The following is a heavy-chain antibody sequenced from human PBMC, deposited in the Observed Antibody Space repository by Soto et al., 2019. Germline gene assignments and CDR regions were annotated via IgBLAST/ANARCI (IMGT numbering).Heavy chain of an antibody. J-gene: IGHJ4*02. CDR3: AKVESSSWYRDGY. V-gene: IGHV3-23*01. Sequence: HPGGSLRLSCAASGVTFSSYAMSWVRQAPGKGLEWVSAISGSGGSTYYADSVKGRFTISRDNSKNTLYLQMNSLRAEDTAVYYCAKVESSSWYRDGYWGQGTLVTVSS. D-gene: IGHD6-13*01. CDR2: ISGSGGST. CDR1: GVTFSSYA.